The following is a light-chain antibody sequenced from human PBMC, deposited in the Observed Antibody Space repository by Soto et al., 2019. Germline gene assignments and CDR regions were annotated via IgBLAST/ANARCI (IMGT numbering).Light chain of an antibody. CDR2: DAS. CDR3: QQWSKGPSLT. J-gene: IGKJ4*01. V-gene: IGKV3-11*01. Sequence: EIVLTQSPATLSLSPGERATLSCRASQSVGRNLAWYQQKPGQAPGLLIYDASKRATGIPARFSASGSGTDFPITIRSLGPTDSAVYYCQQWSKGPSLTFGGGTKVDIK. CDR1: QSVGRN.